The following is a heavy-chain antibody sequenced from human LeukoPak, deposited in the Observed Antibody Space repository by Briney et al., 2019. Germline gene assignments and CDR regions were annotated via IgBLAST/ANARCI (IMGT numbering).Heavy chain of an antibody. CDR3: ARGEGIAAAGPRFDY. Sequence: GGSLRLSCAASGFTFSSYGMHWVRQAPGKGLEWVAVIWYDGSNKYYADSVKGRFTISRDNSKNTLYLQMNSLRAEDTAVYYCARGEGIAAAGPRFDYWGQGTLSPSPQ. D-gene: IGHD6-13*01. CDR1: GFTFSSYG. V-gene: IGHV3-33*01. J-gene: IGHJ4*02. CDR2: IWYDGSNK.